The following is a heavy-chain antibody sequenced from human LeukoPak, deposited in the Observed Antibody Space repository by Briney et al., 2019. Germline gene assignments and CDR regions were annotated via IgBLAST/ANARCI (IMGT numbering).Heavy chain of an antibody. J-gene: IGHJ4*02. V-gene: IGHV4-34*01. CDR2: INHSGST. Sequence: SETLSLTCAVYGGSFSGYYWSWIRQPPGKGLEWIGEINHSGSTNYNPSLKSRVTISVDTSKNQFSLKLSSVTAADTAVYYCARRVLLWFGEFPFLDYRGQGTLVTVSS. D-gene: IGHD3-10*01. CDR3: ARRVLLWFGEFPFLDY. CDR1: GGSFSGYY.